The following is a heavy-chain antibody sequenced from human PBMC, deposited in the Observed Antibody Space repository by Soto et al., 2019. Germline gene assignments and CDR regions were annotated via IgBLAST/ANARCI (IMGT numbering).Heavy chain of an antibody. CDR3: AKVRFALKYYYGLDV. Sequence: QVHLVESGGGVVQPGTSLRLSCVASGFTFSKYGMHWVRQAPGKGLEWVAILTDDGKEKYYADSVKGRFIISRDNSNNTLFLQMNTLSAADTAVYYCAKVRFALKYYYGLDVWGQGTTVSVSS. D-gene: IGHD3-16*01. J-gene: IGHJ6*02. CDR1: GFTFSKYG. CDR2: LTDDGKEK. V-gene: IGHV3-30*18.